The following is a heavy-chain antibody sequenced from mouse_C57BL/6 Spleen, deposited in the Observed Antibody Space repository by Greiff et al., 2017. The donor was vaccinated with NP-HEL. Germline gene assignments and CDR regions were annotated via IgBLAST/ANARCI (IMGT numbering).Heavy chain of an antibody. CDR1: GYTFTSYC. J-gene: IGHJ2*01. V-gene: IGHV1-64*01. Sequence: QVQLQQSGAELVKPGASVKLSCKASGYTFTSYCMHWVKQRPGQGLEWIGMIHPNSGSTNYNETFKSKATLTVDKSSSTAYMPLSNLTSEDSAVYYYASSTVVAKDYWGKGTTLTVSS. CDR3: ASSTVVAKDY. CDR2: IHPNSGST. D-gene: IGHD1-1*01.